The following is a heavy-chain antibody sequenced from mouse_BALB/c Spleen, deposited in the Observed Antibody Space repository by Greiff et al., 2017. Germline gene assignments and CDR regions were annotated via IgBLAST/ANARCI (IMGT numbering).Heavy chain of an antibody. Sequence: QVHVKQSGAELVRPGTSVKVSCKASGYAFTNYLIEWVKQRPGQGLEWIGVINPGSGGTNYNEKFKGKATLTADKSSSTAYMQLSSLTSDDSAVYFCARLGDYDEGWFAYWGQGTLVTVSA. CDR3: ARLGDYDEGWFAY. V-gene: IGHV1-54*01. CDR1: GYAFTNYL. D-gene: IGHD2-4*01. CDR2: INPGSGGT. J-gene: IGHJ3*01.